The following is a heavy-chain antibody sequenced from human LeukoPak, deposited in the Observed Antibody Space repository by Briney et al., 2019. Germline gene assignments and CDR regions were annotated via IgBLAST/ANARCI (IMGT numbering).Heavy chain of an antibody. V-gene: IGHV3-30-3*01. CDR3: AKDRFTNLYYYGSGSYNYYGMDV. D-gene: IGHD3-10*01. Sequence: PGGSLRLSCAASGFTFSSYAMHWVRQAPGKGLEWVAVISYDGSNKYYADSVKGRFTISRDNSKNTLYLQMNSLRAEDTAVYYCAKDRFTNLYYYGSGSYNYYGMDVWGQGTTVTVSS. J-gene: IGHJ6*02. CDR2: ISYDGSNK. CDR1: GFTFSSYA.